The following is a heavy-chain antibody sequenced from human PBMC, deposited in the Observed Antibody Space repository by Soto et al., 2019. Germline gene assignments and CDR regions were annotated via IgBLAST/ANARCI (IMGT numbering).Heavy chain of an antibody. V-gene: IGHV3-23*01. CDR3: ARRGSGSYYDY. CDR1: GFTFSSYA. Sequence: EVQLLESGGGLVQPGGSLRLSCAASGFTFSSYAMRWVRQAPGKGLEWVSAISGSGGSTYYADSVKGRFTISRDNSKNTLYLQMNSLSAEDTAVYYCARRGSGSYYDYWGQGTLVIVSS. D-gene: IGHD1-26*01. CDR2: ISGSGGST. J-gene: IGHJ4*02.